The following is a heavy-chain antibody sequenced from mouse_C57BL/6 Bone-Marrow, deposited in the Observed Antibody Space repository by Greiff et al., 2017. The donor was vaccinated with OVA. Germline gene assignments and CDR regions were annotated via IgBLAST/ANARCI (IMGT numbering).Heavy chain of an antibody. Sequence: EVQLVESGGGLVQPKGSSKLSCAASGFTFNTYAMHWVRQAPGKGLEWVARIRSKSSNYATYYADSVKDRFTISRDDSQSMLYLKMNNLKTEDTAMYYCVRGNWEGVDFDYWGQGTTLTVSS. CDR2: IRSKSSNYAT. CDR3: VRGNWEGVDFDY. J-gene: IGHJ2*01. V-gene: IGHV10-3*01. CDR1: GFTFNTYA. D-gene: IGHD4-1*02.